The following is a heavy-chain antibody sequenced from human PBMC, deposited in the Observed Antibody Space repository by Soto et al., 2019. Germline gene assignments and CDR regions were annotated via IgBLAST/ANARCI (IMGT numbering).Heavy chain of an antibody. CDR2: IYNSVNT. Sequence: QVQLQESGQGLVEPSQTLSLTCTVSGDSISNGYYTWSWIRQPPGKDLEWIGHIYNSVNTYSNPSLKSRVTISADTSKNQFSLKLSSVTAADTAVYYCARGPSGDKVDYWGQGTLVTVSS. J-gene: IGHJ4*02. CDR3: ARGPSGDKVDY. V-gene: IGHV4-30-4*01. CDR1: GDSISNGYYT. D-gene: IGHD3-10*01.